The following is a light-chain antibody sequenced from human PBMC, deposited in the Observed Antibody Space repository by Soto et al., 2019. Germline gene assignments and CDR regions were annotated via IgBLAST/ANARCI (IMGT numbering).Light chain of an antibody. CDR1: SSDIASFNY. J-gene: IGLJ1*01. CDR2: QVT. CDR3: NSYSSSTFYV. Sequence: SALAQPASVSGSPGQSITISCTGSSSDIASFNYVSWYQQYPGKAPKLLIYQVTSRASGVSHRFSGSKFGDTASLTISGLQPEDEAEYYCNSYSSSTFYVFGTGTKLTVL. V-gene: IGLV2-14*01.